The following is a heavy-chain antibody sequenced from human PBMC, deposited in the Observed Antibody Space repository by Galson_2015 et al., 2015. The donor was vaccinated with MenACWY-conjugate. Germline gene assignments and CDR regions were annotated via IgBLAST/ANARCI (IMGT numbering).Heavy chain of an antibody. CDR3: AKEKPTTTALDI. Sequence: SLRLSCAASGVGFRSYAMGWVRQAPGKGLEWVSIISDNGDRTYYTDSVKGRFTISRDNSENTLYLQMNSLRVEDTAVYYCAKEKPTTTALDIWGKGTMVTVSS. D-gene: IGHD4-11*01. J-gene: IGHJ3*02. CDR2: ISDNGDRT. CDR1: GVGFRSYA. V-gene: IGHV3-23*01.